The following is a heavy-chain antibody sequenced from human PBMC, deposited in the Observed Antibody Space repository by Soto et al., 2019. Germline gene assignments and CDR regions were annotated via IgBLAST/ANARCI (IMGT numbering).Heavy chain of an antibody. CDR3: ARDCSNGLCPFDY. V-gene: IGHV3-11*01. D-gene: IGHD2-8*01. Sequence: QVQLVESGGGLVKPGGSLRLSCAASGFTFSDYYMNWIRQAPGKGLEWVSYISSSGTTIYYADSVRGRFTISRDNAKNSLYLQMNSLKAEDTAVYYCARDCSNGLCPFDYWGQGTLVTVSS. J-gene: IGHJ4*02. CDR1: GFTFSDYY. CDR2: ISSSGTTI.